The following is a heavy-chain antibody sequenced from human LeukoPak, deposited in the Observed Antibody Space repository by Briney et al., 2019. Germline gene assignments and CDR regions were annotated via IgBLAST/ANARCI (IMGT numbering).Heavy chain of an antibody. CDR3: ARGQHPYSSNPFDY. Sequence: GGSLRLSCASSGFTFSSYDMHWVRHATGKGLEWVSAIGTAGDTYYPGSVKGRFTISRENAKNSLYLQMNSLRAGDTAVYYCARGQHPYSSNPFDYWGQGTLVTVSS. V-gene: IGHV3-13*01. CDR2: IGTAGDT. D-gene: IGHD6-13*01. J-gene: IGHJ4*02. CDR1: GFTFSSYD.